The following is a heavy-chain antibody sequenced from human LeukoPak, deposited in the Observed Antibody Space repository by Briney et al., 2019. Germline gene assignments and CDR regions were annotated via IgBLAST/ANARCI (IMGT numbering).Heavy chain of an antibody. J-gene: IGHJ6*02. CDR1: GGSISSYY. Sequence: SETLSLTCSVSGGSISSYYWSWIRQPAGKRLEWIGRIYTSRSTNYNPSLKSRVTMSVDTSKNQFSLKLNSVTAADTAVYYSAREFPYYYGMDVWGQGTTVIVSS. CDR2: IYTSRST. CDR3: AREFPYYYGMDV. V-gene: IGHV4-4*07.